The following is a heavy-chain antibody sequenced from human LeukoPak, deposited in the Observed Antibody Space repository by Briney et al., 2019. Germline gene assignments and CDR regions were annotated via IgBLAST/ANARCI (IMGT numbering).Heavy chain of an antibody. CDR3: ARDLNTGMDV. CDR1: GFTFSDYY. CDR2: ISGNGRFI. J-gene: IGHJ6*02. D-gene: IGHD2/OR15-2a*01. Sequence: GGSLRLSCAASGFTFSDYYIDWIRQAPGKGLEWLSYISGNGRFIEYADSVKGRFTISRDNAQNLLYLQMNSLRAEDTAIYYCARDLNTGMDVWGRGTTVTVSS. V-gene: IGHV3-11*01.